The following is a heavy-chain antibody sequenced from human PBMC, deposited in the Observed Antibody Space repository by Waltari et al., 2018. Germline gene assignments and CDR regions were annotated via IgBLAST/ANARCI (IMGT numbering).Heavy chain of an antibody. J-gene: IGHJ3*02. CDR2: INSDGSST. CDR3: PRGHFDNSFDM. V-gene: IGHV3-74*01. Sequence: EAQLVESGGGLVQPGGSLRLSCAAPEFIFRNYWMHWVRQVPGRGLMWLSRINSDGSSTSYADSVKGRFTISRDVGKNAVYLHMTNLRDDDTAIYYCPRGHFDNSFDMWGQGTMVTVSS. CDR1: EFIFRNYW. D-gene: IGHD1-1*01.